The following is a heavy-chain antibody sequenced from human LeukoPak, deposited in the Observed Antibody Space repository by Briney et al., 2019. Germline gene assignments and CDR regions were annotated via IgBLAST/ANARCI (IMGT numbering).Heavy chain of an antibody. CDR1: GYTFTSYG. D-gene: IGHD3-22*01. CDR2: ISAYNGNT. J-gene: IGHJ4*02. Sequence: ASVKVSCKASGYTFTSYGISWVRQAHGQGLEWMGWISAYNGNTNYAQKLQGRVTMTTDTSTSTAYMELRSLRSDDTAVYYCARDRGYYYDSSGTFDYWGQGTLVTVSS. CDR3: ARDRGYYYDSSGTFDY. V-gene: IGHV1-18*01.